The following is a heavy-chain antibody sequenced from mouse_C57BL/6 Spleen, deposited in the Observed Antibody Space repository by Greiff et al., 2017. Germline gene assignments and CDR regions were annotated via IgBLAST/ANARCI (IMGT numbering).Heavy chain of an antibody. Sequence: QVQLQQSGPELVKPGASVKISCKASGYAFSSSWMNWVKQRPGKGLEWIGRIYPGDGDTNYNGKFKGKATLTADNSSSTAYMQLSSLTSEDSAVYFCARERTNWDWFAYWGQGTLVTVSA. CDR2: IYPGDGDT. CDR1: GYAFSSSW. V-gene: IGHV1-82*01. J-gene: IGHJ3*01. D-gene: IGHD4-1*01. CDR3: ARERTNWDWFAY.